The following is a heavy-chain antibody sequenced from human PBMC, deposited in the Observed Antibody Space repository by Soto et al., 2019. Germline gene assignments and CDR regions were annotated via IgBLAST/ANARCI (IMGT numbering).Heavy chain of an antibody. D-gene: IGHD3-9*01. CDR3: AIGGGDYNYLDY. CDR1: GFLFNTYW. Sequence: GGSLRLSCAASGFLFNTYWMFWVRQAPRKGLLWVSRIKSDGSSTNYADSVKGRFTISRDNAKNTLYLQMTSMIAEDTAVYYCAIGGGDYNYLDYWGQGILVTVSS. CDR2: IKSDGSST. V-gene: IGHV3-74*01. J-gene: IGHJ4*02.